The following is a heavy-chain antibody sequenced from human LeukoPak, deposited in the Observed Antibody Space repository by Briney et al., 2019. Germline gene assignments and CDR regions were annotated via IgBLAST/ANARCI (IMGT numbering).Heavy chain of an antibody. V-gene: IGHV3-33*01. CDR3: ARDKGNHPYNWFDP. CDR1: GFTFNNYA. D-gene: IGHD1-14*01. Sequence: GGSLRLSCAASGFTFNNYAMHWVRQAPGKGLEWVTTIWYDGSNKYYGNSVKGRFTISRDNSKSTLYLQMNSLRAEDTAVYYCARDKGNHPYNWFDPWGQGTLVTVSS. J-gene: IGHJ5*02. CDR2: IWYDGSNK.